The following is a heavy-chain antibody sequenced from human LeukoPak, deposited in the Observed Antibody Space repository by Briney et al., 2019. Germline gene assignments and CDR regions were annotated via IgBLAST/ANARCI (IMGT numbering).Heavy chain of an antibody. CDR2: FDPEDGET. CDR3: ARVSGNYEGNWFDP. CDR1: GYTLTELS. D-gene: IGHD1-7*01. V-gene: IGHV1-24*01. J-gene: IGHJ5*02. Sequence: ASVKVSCKVSGYTLTELSMHWVRQAPGKGLEWMGGFDPEDGETIYAQKFQGRVTMTEDTSTDTAYMELSSLRSDDTAVYYCARVSGNYEGNWFDPWGQGTLVTVSS.